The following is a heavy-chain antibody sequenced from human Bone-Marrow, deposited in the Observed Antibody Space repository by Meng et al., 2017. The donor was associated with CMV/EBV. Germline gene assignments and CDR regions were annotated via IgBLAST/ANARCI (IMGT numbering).Heavy chain of an antibody. J-gene: IGHJ4*02. D-gene: IGHD1-1*01. Sequence: GESLKISCAVSGFIFGHFDMSWVRQAPGRGLERVSGIRGSGVNTYYADSVKGRFIISRDNSRNTLYLVMNSLRAEDTAIYYCVRNAGGWGQGTLVTVSS. CDR1: GFIFGHFD. V-gene: IGHV3-23*01. CDR3: VRNAGG. CDR2: IRGSGVNT.